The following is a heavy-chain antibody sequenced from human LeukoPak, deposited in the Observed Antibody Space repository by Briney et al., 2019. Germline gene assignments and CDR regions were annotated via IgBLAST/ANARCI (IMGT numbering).Heavy chain of an antibody. CDR2: INPYNGKT. Sequence: ASVKVSCKASGYTFTSYGISWVRQAPGQGLEWMGWINPYNGKTHSVEKFQGRVTITADKSTSTAYMELSSLRSDDTAVYYCAREGRGWYFDLWGRGTLVTVSS. CDR3: AREGRGWYFDL. D-gene: IGHD3-10*01. CDR1: GYTFTSYG. J-gene: IGHJ2*01. V-gene: IGHV1-18*01.